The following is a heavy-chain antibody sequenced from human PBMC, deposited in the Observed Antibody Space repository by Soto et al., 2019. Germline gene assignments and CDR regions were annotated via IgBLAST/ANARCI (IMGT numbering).Heavy chain of an antibody. CDR2: VFYRGAT. CDR1: GGPIKTGGYY. D-gene: IGHD3-10*01. CDR3: ARAGFSYGHLLF. Sequence: PSETLSLTCDVSGGPIKTGGYYWNWIRQPPGKGLEWLGYVFYRGATNYSPSLKSRAAISMDTSKNQFSLSLTSVTAADTAVYYCARAGFSYGHLLFWGQGIRVTVSS. V-gene: IGHV4-30-4*01. J-gene: IGHJ4*02.